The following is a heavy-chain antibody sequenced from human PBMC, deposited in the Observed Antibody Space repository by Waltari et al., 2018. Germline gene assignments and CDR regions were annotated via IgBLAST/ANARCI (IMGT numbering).Heavy chain of an antibody. J-gene: IGHJ4*02. D-gene: IGHD6-19*01. CDR1: GFSLNSGGVG. Sequence: QLTLKESVPALVKPTQTLTLSSTFSGFSLNSGGVGVGWIRQPPGEALEWLALIYWDDEKYYRPSLKSRLSITKDTTKNQVVLTMTDMDPVDTATYFCAHRRLGQWLSFDFWGPGILVAVSS. V-gene: IGHV2-5*02. CDR3: AHRRLGQWLSFDF. CDR2: IYWDDEK.